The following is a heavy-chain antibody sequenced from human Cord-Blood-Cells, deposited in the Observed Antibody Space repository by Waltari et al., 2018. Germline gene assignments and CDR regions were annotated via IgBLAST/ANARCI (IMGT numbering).Heavy chain of an antibody. V-gene: IGHV4-39*01. CDR3: ARLPWGDGYEGY. CDR2: IYYSGST. CDR1: GGSISSSSYY. Sequence: QLQLQESGPGLVKPSETLSLTCTVSGGSISSSSYYWGCIRQPPGKGLEWIGSIYYSGSTYYNPSLKSRVTISVDTSKNQFSLKLSSVTAADTAVYYCARLPWGDGYEGYWGQGTLVTVSS. J-gene: IGHJ4*02. D-gene: IGHD5-12*01.